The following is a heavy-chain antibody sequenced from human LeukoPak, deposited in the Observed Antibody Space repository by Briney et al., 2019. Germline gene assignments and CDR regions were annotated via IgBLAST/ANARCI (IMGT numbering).Heavy chain of an antibody. D-gene: IGHD6-13*01. Sequence: SGTLSLTCAVSGVSISSSKWGSGGRQPTGQGLGWIGEIYDSGSTNYNPSLKGRVTISVDKSKTHFSLKLSSGTAADTVVYYCARDLEIAAAGVSYYCGQGTLFSVSS. CDR1: GVSISSSKW. CDR3: ARDLEIAAAGVSYY. V-gene: IGHV4-4*02. J-gene: IGHJ4*02. CDR2: IYDSGST.